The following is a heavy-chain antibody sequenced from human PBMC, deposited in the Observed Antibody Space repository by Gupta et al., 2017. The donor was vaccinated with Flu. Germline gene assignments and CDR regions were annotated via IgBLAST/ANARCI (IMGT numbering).Heavy chain of an antibody. V-gene: IGHV3-23*01. J-gene: IGHJ6*02. CDR2: ISGSGGST. D-gene: IGHD3-3*01. Sequence: EVQLLESGGGLVQPGGSLRLSCAASGFTFSSYAMSWVRQAPGKGLEWVSAISGSGGSTYYADSVKSRFTISRDNSKNTLYLQMNSLRAEDTAVYYCAKDMAPNLRFLEWLSRYGMDVWGQGTTVTVSS. CDR1: GFTFSSYA. CDR3: AKDMAPNLRFLEWLSRYGMDV.